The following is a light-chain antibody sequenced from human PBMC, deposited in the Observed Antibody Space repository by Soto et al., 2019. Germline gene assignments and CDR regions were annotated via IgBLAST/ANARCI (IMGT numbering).Light chain of an antibody. CDR2: EGS. J-gene: IGLJ2*01. CDR3: FSYAGSSTFVV. Sequence: QSALTQPASVSGSPGQSITISCTGTSSDVGNYNLVSWYQQHPGKAPKLMIYEGSKRPSGVSNRFSRSKSGNTASLTISGLQAEDEADYYCFSYAGSSTFVVFGGGTKLTVL. CDR1: SSDVGNYNL. V-gene: IGLV2-23*03.